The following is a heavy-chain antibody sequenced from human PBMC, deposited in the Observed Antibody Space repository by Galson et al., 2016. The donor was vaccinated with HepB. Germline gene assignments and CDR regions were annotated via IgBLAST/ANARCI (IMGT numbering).Heavy chain of an antibody. J-gene: IGHJ6*02. D-gene: IGHD3-10*01. Sequence: SLTCSVSGGSISSSSYYRGLIRQSAGKGLEWIGIIYYAGSTYYNPSLKSRVTISVDTSRNQFSMKLTSVTAADTAIYYCARQPKVRGVESYYYGLDVWGQGTTVTVSS. CDR3: ARQPKVRGVESYYYGLDV. CDR2: IYYAGST. CDR1: GGSISSSSYY. V-gene: IGHV4-39*01.